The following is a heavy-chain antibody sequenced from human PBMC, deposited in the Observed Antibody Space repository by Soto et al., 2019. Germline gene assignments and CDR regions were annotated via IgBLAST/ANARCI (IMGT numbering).Heavy chain of an antibody. Sequence: QVQLVESGGGVVQPGRSLRLSCAASGFTFSSYAMHWVRQAPGKGLEWVAVISYDGSNKYYADSVKGRFTISRDNSKNTLYLQMNSLRAEDTAVYYCAKMFGVVAINYYGMDVWGQGTTVTVSS. D-gene: IGHD3-22*01. V-gene: IGHV3-30*18. CDR3: AKMFGVVAINYYGMDV. CDR2: ISYDGSNK. CDR1: GFTFSSYA. J-gene: IGHJ6*02.